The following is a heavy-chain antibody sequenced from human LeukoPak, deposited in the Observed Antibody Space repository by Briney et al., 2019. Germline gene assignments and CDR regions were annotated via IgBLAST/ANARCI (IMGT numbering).Heavy chain of an antibody. CDR2: ISYDGSNK. D-gene: IGHD1-1*01. CDR1: GFTFSSYG. Sequence: GGSLRLSCAASGFTFSSYGMHWVRQAPGKGLEWVTVISYDGSNKYYADSVKGRFTISRDNSKNTLYLQMNSLKTEDTAVYYCTTTAPAAGGALYYWGQGTLVTVSS. J-gene: IGHJ4*02. V-gene: IGHV3-30*03. CDR3: TTTAPAAGGALYY.